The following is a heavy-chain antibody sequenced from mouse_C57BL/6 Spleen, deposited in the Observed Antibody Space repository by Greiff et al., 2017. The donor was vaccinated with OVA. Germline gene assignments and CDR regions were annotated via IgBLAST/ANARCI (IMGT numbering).Heavy chain of an antibody. D-gene: IGHD1-1*01. J-gene: IGHJ4*01. CDR3: ARDERGRDYYAMDY. CDR1: GYTFTSYW. CDR2: IDPSDSYT. V-gene: IGHV1-69*01. Sequence: QVQLQQPGAELVMPGASVKLSCKASGYTFTSYWMHWVKQRPGQGLEWIGEIDPSDSYTNYNQKFKGKSTLTVDKSSSTAYMPLSSQTSEDSAVYYCARDERGRDYYAMDYWGQGTSVTVSS.